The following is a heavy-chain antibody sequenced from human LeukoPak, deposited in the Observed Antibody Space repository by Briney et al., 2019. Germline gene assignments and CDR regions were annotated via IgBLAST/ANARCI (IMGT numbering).Heavy chain of an antibody. J-gene: IGHJ4*02. V-gene: IGHV4-39*01. CDR3: ARQALWFFDH. Sequence: SETLSLTCTVSGGSISSNSNYWAWIRRPPGRGLEWIGSISYGGSTYYSPSLESRVTISVDTSKNQFSLNLSSVTAADTAVYYCARQALWFFDHWGQGTLVTVSS. D-gene: IGHD3-10*01. CDR1: GGSISSNSNY. CDR2: ISYGGST.